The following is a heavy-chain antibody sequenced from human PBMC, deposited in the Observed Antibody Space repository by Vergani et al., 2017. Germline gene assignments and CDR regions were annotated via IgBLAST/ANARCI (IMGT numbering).Heavy chain of an antibody. CDR2: ISWNSGSI. CDR3: AKDIGRSGRTLYYFDY. Sequence: VQLVESGGGLVKPGGSLRLSCAASGFTFSDYYMSWIRQAPGKGLEWVSGISWNSGSIGYADSVKGRFTISRDNAKNSLYLQMNSLRAEDTALYYCAKDIGRSGRTLYYFDYWGQGTLVTVSS. D-gene: IGHD3-3*01. V-gene: IGHV3-9*01. J-gene: IGHJ4*02. CDR1: GFTFSDYY.